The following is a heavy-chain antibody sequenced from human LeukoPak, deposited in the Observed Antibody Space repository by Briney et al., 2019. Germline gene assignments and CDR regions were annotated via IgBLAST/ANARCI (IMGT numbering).Heavy chain of an antibody. J-gene: IGHJ4*02. D-gene: IGHD6-19*01. CDR1: GFTFSSYG. V-gene: IGHV3-30*18. CDR2: ISYDGSNK. Sequence: PGGSLRLSCAASGFTFSSYGMHWVRQAPGKGPEWVAVISYDGSNKYYADSVKGRFTISRDNSKNTLYLQMNSLRAEDTAVYYCAKDRYSSGLYFDYWGQGTLVTVSS. CDR3: AKDRYSSGLYFDY.